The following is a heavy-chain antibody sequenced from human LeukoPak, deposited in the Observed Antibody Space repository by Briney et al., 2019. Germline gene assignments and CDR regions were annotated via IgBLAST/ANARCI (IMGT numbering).Heavy chain of an antibody. CDR2: ISGSGGST. Sequence: GGFLRLSCAASGFTFSSYAMSWVRQAPGKGLEWVSAISGSGGSTYYADSVKGRFTISRDNSKNTLYLQMNSLRAEDTAVYYCANTQWLSFAWFDPWGQGTLVTVSS. J-gene: IGHJ5*02. CDR1: GFTFSSYA. V-gene: IGHV3-23*01. CDR3: ANTQWLSFAWFDP. D-gene: IGHD6-19*01.